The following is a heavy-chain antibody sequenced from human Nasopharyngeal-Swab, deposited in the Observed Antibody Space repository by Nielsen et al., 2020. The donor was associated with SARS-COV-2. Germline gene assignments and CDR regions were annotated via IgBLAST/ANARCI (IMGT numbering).Heavy chain of an antibody. V-gene: IGHV3-23*01. CDR3: ARDRGIRGSYYFDY. CDR1: GFTFSSYA. CDR2: ISGSGGST. Sequence: GGSLRLSCAASGFTFSSYAMSWVRQAPGKGLEWVSAISGSGGSTYYADSVKGRFTISRDNAKNSLYLQMNSLRGEDTAGYYCARDRGIRGSYYFDYWGQGTLVTVSS. D-gene: IGHD3-10*01. J-gene: IGHJ4*02.